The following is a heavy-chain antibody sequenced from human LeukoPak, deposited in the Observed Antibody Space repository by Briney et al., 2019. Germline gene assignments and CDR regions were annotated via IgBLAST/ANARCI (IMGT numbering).Heavy chain of an antibody. CDR2: INHSGST. D-gene: IGHD3-22*01. Sequence: SETLSLTCAVYGGSFSDYYWSWIRQPPGKGLEWIGEINHSGSTNYNPSLKSRVTISVDTSKSQFSLKLSSVTAADTAVYYCARTTYYYDRNWFDPWGQGTLVTVSS. J-gene: IGHJ5*02. CDR3: ARTTYYYDRNWFDP. V-gene: IGHV4-34*01. CDR1: GGSFSDYY.